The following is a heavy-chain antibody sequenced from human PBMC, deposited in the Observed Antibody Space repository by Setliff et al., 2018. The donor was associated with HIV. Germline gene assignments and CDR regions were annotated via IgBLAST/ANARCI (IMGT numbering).Heavy chain of an antibody. CDR2: INPNSGDT. CDR3: ARDSRWTTGDYYYYNYMDV. D-gene: IGHD1-1*01. J-gene: IGHJ6*03. CDR1: GYTFTGYF. Sequence: ASVKVSCKASGYTFTGYFIHLLRQAPGQGLEWMGRINPNSGDTNYAQKFQGRVTMTRDTSITTAYMDLSRLTSDDTAVYFCARDSRWTTGDYYYYNYMDVWGKGTTVTVSS. V-gene: IGHV1-2*06.